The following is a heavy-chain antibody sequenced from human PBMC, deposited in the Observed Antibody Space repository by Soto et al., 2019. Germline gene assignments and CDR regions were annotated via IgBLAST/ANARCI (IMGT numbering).Heavy chain of an antibody. V-gene: IGHV1-46*02. CDR3: ARDLYSTSWYVRAFDM. J-gene: IGHJ3*02. Sequence: QVHLVQSGAEVKKPGTSVKVSCKASENTFNTYSLHWVRQAPGQGLEWMGVINPTTTTTTDAQKFQGRVPMTRDTSTSKVFLELRSLRSGDTAVYYCARDLYSTSWYVRAFDMWGQGTMVTVSS. D-gene: IGHD6-13*01. CDR1: ENTFNTYS. CDR2: INPTTTTT.